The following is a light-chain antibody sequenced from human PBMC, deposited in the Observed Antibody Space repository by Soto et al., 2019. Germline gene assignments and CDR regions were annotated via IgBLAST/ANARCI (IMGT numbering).Light chain of an antibody. Sequence: DIQMTQSPSSLSASVGDRVTITCQASQDISNYLNWYQQKPGKAPKLLIYDASNLETGVPSRFSGSGTDIEMTIIITSLQAEDNGTKDWQQEDNLPRLTFGGGTKVEIK. J-gene: IGKJ4*01. CDR3: QQEDNLPRLT. V-gene: IGKV1-33*01. CDR2: DAS. CDR1: QDISNY.